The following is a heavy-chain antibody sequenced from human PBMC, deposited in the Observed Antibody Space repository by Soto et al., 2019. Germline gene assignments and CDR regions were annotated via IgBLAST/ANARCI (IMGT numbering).Heavy chain of an antibody. CDR2: ISSGAAYI. J-gene: IGHJ5*02. CDR3: TRDKGGSYDSWFHP. CDR1: TFSLYS. Sequence: EVQVVESGGGLVKPGGSLTLSCNFTFSLYSMNWVRQAPGKGLEWVASISSGAAYIKYADSVQGRFTISRDNAKSSESLHMSSRRVEDTAVYVCTRDKGGSYDSWFHPWGQGTQVTVSA. V-gene: IGHV3-21*01. D-gene: IGHD1-26*01.